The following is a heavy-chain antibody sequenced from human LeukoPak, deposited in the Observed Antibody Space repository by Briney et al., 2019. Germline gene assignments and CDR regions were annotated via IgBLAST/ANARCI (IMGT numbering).Heavy chain of an antibody. V-gene: IGHV4-39*07. CDR3: ARDKNYYFSWRSSPLCFDP. J-gene: IGHJ5*02. CDR2: IYYGGTT. Sequence: SETLSLTCTVSGGSISSSSYYWGWIRQSPGKGLEWIGCIYYGGTTYYNPSLKSRVTISVDTSKNQFSLKLTSVTAADTAVYYCARDKNYYFSWRSSPLCFDPWGQGTPVTVSS. D-gene: IGHD3-10*01. CDR1: GGSISSSSYY.